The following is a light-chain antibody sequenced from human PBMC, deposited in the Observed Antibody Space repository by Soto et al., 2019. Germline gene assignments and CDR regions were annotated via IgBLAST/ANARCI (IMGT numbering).Light chain of an antibody. CDR2: WAS. V-gene: IGKV4-1*01. J-gene: IGKJ1*01. CDR1: QSVLYSSNNKNY. CDR3: QQYYSTRRT. Sequence: DIVMTQSPDSLAVSLGERATINCKSSQSVLYSSNNKNYLAWYQQKPGQPPKLLIYWASTRESGVPDRFSGSGSGTDFTLTISSLQAEDVAVYYCQQYYSTRRTFGQGNKGEIK.